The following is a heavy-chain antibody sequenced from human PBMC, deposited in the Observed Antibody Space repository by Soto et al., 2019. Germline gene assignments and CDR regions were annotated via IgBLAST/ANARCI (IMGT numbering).Heavy chain of an antibody. CDR3: AKTPGIVGATSSFDF. J-gene: IGHJ4*02. D-gene: IGHD1-26*01. V-gene: IGHV3-23*01. CDR2: IRASGSST. Sequence: AGGSLRLSCAASGFTFSSYAMSWVRRAPGKGLEWVSVIRASGSSTYYADSVKGRFTISRDNSKNTLYLQMNSLRAEDTAVYYCAKTPGIVGATSSFDFWGQGTLVTVSS. CDR1: GFTFSSYA.